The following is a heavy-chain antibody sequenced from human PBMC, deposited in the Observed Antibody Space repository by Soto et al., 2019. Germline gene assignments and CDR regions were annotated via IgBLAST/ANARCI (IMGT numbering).Heavy chain of an antibody. D-gene: IGHD2-21*02. J-gene: IGHJ6*02. V-gene: IGHV6-1*01. CDR1: GDTVSSDSAA. CDR3: AREVTQGYFGKGF. CDR2: TYYRPHWNS. Sequence: SQTLSLTCVISGDTVSSDSAAWNWIRQSPSRGLEWLGRTYYRPHWNSEYLEFVKTRILIKPDTSKNQVSLQLDSVTPEDSAVYYCAREVTQGYFGKGFWGQGTTVTVSS.